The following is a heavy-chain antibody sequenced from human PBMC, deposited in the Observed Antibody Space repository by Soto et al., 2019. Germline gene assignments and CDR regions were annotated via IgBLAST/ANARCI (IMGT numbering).Heavy chain of an antibody. V-gene: IGHV1-69*04. Sequence: SVKVSCKASGYTFTSYDINWVRQATGQGLEWMGRIIPILGIANYAQKFQGRVTITADKSTSTAYMELSGLRSEDTAVYYCARAGSHGAFDIWGQGTMVTVSS. D-gene: IGHD3-10*01. CDR2: IIPILGIA. J-gene: IGHJ3*02. CDR1: GYTFTSYD. CDR3: ARAGSHGAFDI.